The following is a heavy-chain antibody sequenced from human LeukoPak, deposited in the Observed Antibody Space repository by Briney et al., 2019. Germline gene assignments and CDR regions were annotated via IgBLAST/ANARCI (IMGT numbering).Heavy chain of an antibody. CDR2: IYTSGST. D-gene: IGHD2-21*02. J-gene: IGHJ4*02. Sequence: SETLSLTCTVSGGSISSYYWSWIRQPAGKGLEWIGHIYTSGSTNYNPSLKSRVTMSVDTSKNQFSLKLSSVTAADTAVYYCAIGSKPGDCHDYWGQGTLVTVSS. CDR3: AIGSKPGDCHDY. V-gene: IGHV4-4*07. CDR1: GGSISSYY.